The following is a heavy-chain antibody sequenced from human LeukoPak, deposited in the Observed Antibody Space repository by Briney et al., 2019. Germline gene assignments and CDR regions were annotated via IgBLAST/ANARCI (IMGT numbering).Heavy chain of an antibody. D-gene: IGHD2-2*01. Sequence: GGSLRLSCAASGFSLSRYWMSWERQAPGKGPEWVANIKQDGSETYYVDSVKGRFTISRDNAKNSLYLQMNSLRAEDTAVYYCAREKIVVPAAKGPKFDYWGQGTLVTVSS. CDR2: IKQDGSET. V-gene: IGHV3-7*01. CDR3: AREKIVVPAAKGPKFDY. J-gene: IGHJ4*02. CDR1: GFSLSRYW.